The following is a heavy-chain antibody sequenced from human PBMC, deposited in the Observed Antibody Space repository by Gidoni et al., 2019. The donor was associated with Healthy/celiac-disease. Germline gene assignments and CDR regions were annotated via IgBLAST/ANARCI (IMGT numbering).Heavy chain of an antibody. CDR2: INHSGST. D-gene: IGHD3-10*01. CDR3: ARDVLLWFGEPNGMDV. CDR1: GGSFSGYY. V-gene: IGHV4-34*01. Sequence: QVQLQQWGAGLLKPSETRSLTCAVYGGSFSGYYWSWIRQPPGKGLEWIGEINHSGSTNYNPSLKIRVTISLDTSKNQFSLKLSSVTAADTAVYYCARDVLLWFGEPNGMDVWGQGTTVTVSS. J-gene: IGHJ6*02.